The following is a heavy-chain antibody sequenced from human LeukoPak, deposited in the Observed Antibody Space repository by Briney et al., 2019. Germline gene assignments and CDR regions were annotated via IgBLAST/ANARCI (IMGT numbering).Heavy chain of an antibody. Sequence: ASVKVSCKASGYTFTGYYMHWVRQAPGQGLEWMGWISAYNGNTNYAQKLQGRVTMTTDTSTSTAYMELRSLRSDDTAVYYCARGGGYSYGYDLLEIDYWGQGTLVTVSS. CDR2: ISAYNGNT. CDR3: ARGGGYSYGYDLLEIDY. J-gene: IGHJ4*02. CDR1: GYTFTGYY. V-gene: IGHV1-18*04. D-gene: IGHD5-18*01.